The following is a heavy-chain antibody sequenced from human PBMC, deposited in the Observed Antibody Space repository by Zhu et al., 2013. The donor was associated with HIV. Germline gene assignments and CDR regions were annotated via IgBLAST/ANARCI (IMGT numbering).Heavy chain of an antibody. J-gene: IGHJ3*01. CDR1: GSSFGSPYY. V-gene: IGHV4-38-2*01. CDR2: MYHNGIT. CDR3: ARKSRISGAFDL. Sequence: VQLQESGPGLVRPSETLSLTCAVSGSSFGSPYYWAWIRQSPGKGLEWIGSMYHNGITHYNASLESRVTISIDTSRDQFSLKLTSVTAADTAVYFCARKSRISGAFDLWGQGTVVTVSS.